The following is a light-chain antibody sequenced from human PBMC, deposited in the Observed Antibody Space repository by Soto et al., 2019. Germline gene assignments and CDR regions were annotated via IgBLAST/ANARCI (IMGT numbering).Light chain of an antibody. CDR1: SSDVGTYNL. CDR3: CPYVGSGIFYV. V-gene: IGLV2-23*03. CDR2: EGN. Sequence: QSVLTQPASVSGSPGQSITISCTGASSDVGTYNLVSWYQQHPGKAPKLLIYEGNKRPSGISNRFSGSKSGDTASLTISGLQAEDEADYYCCPYVGSGIFYVFGTGTKLTVL. J-gene: IGLJ1*01.